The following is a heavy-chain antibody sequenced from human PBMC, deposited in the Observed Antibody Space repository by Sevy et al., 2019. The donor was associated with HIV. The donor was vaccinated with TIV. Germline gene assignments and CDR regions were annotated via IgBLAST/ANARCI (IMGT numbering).Heavy chain of an antibody. J-gene: IGHJ4*02. Sequence: GGSLRLSCAASGFRFSSFSMNWVRQAPGKGLEWVSYITSSSSTIFYADSVKGRFTISRDNAKNSLYLQMSSLRDEDTAVYYCARAQAGTGDFGGHFDHWGQGSLVTVSS. CDR3: ARAQAGTGDFGGHFDH. CDR1: GFRFSSFS. D-gene: IGHD2-21*02. CDR2: ITSSSSTI. V-gene: IGHV3-48*02.